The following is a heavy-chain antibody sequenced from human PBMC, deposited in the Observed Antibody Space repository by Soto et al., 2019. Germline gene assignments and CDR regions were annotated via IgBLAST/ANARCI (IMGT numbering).Heavy chain of an antibody. CDR3: APWFGAFGY. D-gene: IGHD3-10*01. J-gene: IGHJ4*02. Sequence: QVQLVESGGGVVQPGRSLRLSCAASGFTFSSYGMHWVRQAPGKGLEWVAVISYDGSNKYYADSVKGRFTISRDNSKNTLYLQMNSLRAEDTAVYYCAPWFGAFGYWGQGTLVTVSS. CDR2: ISYDGSNK. V-gene: IGHV3-30*03. CDR1: GFTFSSYG.